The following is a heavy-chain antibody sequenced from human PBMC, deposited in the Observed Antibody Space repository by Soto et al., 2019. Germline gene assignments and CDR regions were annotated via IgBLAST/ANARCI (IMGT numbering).Heavy chain of an antibody. CDR2: IVPVFGRP. CDR3: AREGSGYNF. J-gene: IGHJ4*02. Sequence: SVKVSCKASGGSFSNFGISWVRQAPGQGLEWMGGIVPVFGRPNYAQRFRGRLTITADESTSTGYKELISLRSDDTAVYYCAREGSGYNFWGQGTQVTVSS. CDR1: GGSFSNFG. D-gene: IGHD5-12*01. V-gene: IGHV1-69*13.